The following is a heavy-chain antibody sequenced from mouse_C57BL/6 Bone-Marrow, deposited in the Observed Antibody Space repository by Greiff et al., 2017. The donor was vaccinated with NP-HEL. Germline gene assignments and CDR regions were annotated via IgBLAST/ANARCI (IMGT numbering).Heavy chain of an antibody. J-gene: IGHJ3*01. CDR2: LWTGGGT. Sequence: VQLQESGPGLVAPSQSLSITCTVSGFSLTSYAISWVRQPPGKGLEWLGVLWTGGGTNYNSALKSRLSICKDNSKSQVFLNMNSLQTDDTARYYGASHSVYYYGSSYVAYWGQGTLVTVSA. D-gene: IGHD1-1*01. V-gene: IGHV2-9-1*01. CDR1: GFSLTSYA. CDR3: ASHSVYYYGSSYVAY.